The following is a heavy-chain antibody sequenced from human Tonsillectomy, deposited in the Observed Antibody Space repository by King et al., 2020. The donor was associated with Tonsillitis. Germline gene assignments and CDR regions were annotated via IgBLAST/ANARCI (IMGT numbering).Heavy chain of an antibody. V-gene: IGHV5-10-1*03. CDR1: GNSFTNSW. CDR3: ARSNCSSTSCYFDY. D-gene: IGHD2-2*01. Sequence: VQLVESGAEVKKPGESLRISCKGSGNSFTNSWISWVRQMPGKGLEWMGRIDPIDSYTNYSPSFQGRVTISVDKSISTAYLQWSSLKASDTALYYCARSNCSSTSCYFDYWGQGTLVTVSS. J-gene: IGHJ4*02. CDR2: IDPIDSYT.